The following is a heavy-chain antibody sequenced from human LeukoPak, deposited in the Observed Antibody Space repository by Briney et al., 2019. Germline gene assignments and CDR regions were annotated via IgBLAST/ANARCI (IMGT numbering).Heavy chain of an antibody. CDR3: ARKVYSSGWYPDY. Sequence: PSETLSLTCAVYGGSFSGYYWSWIRQPPGKGLEWIGEINHSGSTNYNPSLKSRVTISVDTSKNQFSLKLSSVTAADTAVYYGARKVYSSGWYPDYWGQGTLVTVSS. J-gene: IGHJ4*02. D-gene: IGHD6-19*01. V-gene: IGHV4-34*01. CDR1: GGSFSGYY. CDR2: INHSGST.